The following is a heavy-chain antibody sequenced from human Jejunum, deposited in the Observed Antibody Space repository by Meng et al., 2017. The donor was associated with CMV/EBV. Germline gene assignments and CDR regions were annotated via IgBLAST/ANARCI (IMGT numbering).Heavy chain of an antibody. D-gene: IGHD5-12*01. CDR2: LNPNSGDT. Sequence: SGYTFTGYYMHWVRQAPGQGPEWMGWLNPNSGDTTYAQQCQGRVTMTRDTSISTAYMELSSLRSDDTAVYYCATSSSGFDFWTDNWGQGTLVTVSS. CDR1: GYTFTGYY. J-gene: IGHJ4*02. CDR3: ATSSSGFDFWTDN. V-gene: IGHV1-2*02.